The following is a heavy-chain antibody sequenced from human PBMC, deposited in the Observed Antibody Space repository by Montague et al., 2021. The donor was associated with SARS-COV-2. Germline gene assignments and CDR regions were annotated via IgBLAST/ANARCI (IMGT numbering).Heavy chain of an antibody. CDR3: AQTSGGAYYDPMDV. Sequence: SETLSLTCSVSGGPISNYFWWWFRQTPAKGLVWFRCIYNGGSIAFNTSLKSRFPILVVTSNNQFSVQLSSVTAAETAVYYCAQTSGGAYYDPMDVWGQGITVAISS. D-gene: IGHD2-2*01. CDR2: IYNGGSI. CDR1: GGPISNYF. J-gene: IGHJ6*02. V-gene: IGHV4-59*01.